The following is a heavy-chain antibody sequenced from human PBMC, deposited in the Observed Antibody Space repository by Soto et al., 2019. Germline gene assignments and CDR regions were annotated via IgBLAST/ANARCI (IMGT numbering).Heavy chain of an antibody. CDR3: ARDRGYSCFDY. CDR1: GFTFSTSW. CDR2: IKEDGSEK. V-gene: IGHV3-7*01. D-gene: IGHD5-18*01. J-gene: IGHJ4*02. Sequence: GGSLRLSCAASGFTFSTSWMNWVRQAPGKGLEWVAGIKEDGSEKYYVDFVKGRFTISRDNAENSLYLQMNGLRAEDTAVYYCARDRGYSCFDYWGLGTLVTVSS.